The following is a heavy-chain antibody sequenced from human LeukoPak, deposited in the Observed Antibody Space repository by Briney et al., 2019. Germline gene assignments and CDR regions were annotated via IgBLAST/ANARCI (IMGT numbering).Heavy chain of an antibody. CDR3: ARDIFDY. J-gene: IGHJ4*02. V-gene: IGHV3-30*03. Sequence: GGSLRLSCAASGFTFTNYGMHWVRQAPGKGLEWVALITYDGYYKYYPDSVKGRFTISSDTSKNTLYLQMNSLRAEDTAVYYCARDIFDYWGQGTLVTVSS. CDR2: ITYDGYYK. CDR1: GFTFTNYG.